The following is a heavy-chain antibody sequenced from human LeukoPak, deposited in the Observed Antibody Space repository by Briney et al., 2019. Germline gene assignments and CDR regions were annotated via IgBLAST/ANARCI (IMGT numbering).Heavy chain of an antibody. Sequence: ASVKVSCKASGYTFTGYYMHWVRQAPGQGLEWMGILNPSGGSTNYAQKFQGRVTITADESTSTAYMELSSLRSEDTAVYYCARDDEMATFDYWGQGTLVTVSS. V-gene: IGHV1-46*01. CDR3: ARDDEMATFDY. CDR1: GYTFTGYY. CDR2: LNPSGGST. D-gene: IGHD5-24*01. J-gene: IGHJ4*02.